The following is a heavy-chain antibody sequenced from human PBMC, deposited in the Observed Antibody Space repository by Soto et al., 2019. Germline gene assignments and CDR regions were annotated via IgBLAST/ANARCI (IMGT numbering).Heavy chain of an antibody. CDR3: ARHVPAAGYYYGMDV. J-gene: IGHJ6*02. D-gene: IGHD2-2*01. CDR1: GGTFSSYA. V-gene: IGHV1-69*12. CDR2: IIPIFGTA. Sequence: QVQLVQSGAEVKKPGSSLKVSCKASGGTFSSYAISWVRQAPGQGPEWMGGIIPIFGTANYAQKFQGRVTITADESTSTAYMELSSLRSEDTAVYYCARHVPAAGYYYGMDVWGQGTTVTVSS.